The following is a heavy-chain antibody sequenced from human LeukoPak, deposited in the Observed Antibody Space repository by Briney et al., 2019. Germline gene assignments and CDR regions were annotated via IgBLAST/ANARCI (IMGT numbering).Heavy chain of an antibody. D-gene: IGHD3-22*01. J-gene: IGHJ3*02. CDR1: GGTFSSYA. CDR3: ARSAYDSSGYYPFPDI. V-gene: IGHV1-69*13. Sequence: ASVKVSCKASGGTFSSYAISWVRQAPGQGLEWMGGIIPIFGTANYAQKFQGRVTITADESTSTAYMELSSLRSEDTAVYYCARSAYDSSGYYPFPDIWGQGTMVTVSS. CDR2: IIPIFGTA.